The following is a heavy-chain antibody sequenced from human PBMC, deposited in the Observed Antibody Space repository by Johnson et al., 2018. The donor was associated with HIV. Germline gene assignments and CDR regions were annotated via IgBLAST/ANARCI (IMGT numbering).Heavy chain of an antibody. CDR3: ARGASSSNSFDI. J-gene: IGHJ3*02. Sequence: VHLVESGGGLVQPGGSLRLSCAASGFTFSRYWMNWVRQAPGKGLEWVANINQDGSEKYYVDSVKGRFTISRDNAKNSLYLQMNSLRVEDTGVYYCARGASSSNSFDIWGQGTMVTVSS. D-gene: IGHD6-6*01. CDR2: INQDGSEK. V-gene: IGHV3-7*05. CDR1: GFTFSRYW.